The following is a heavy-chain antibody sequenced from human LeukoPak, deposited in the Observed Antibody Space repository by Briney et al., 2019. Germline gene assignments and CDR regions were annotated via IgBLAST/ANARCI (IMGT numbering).Heavy chain of an antibody. D-gene: IGHD2-15*01. CDR3: AKERLGYCSGGSCAGNWFDP. CDR2: IWYDGSNK. J-gene: IGHJ5*02. CDR1: GFTFSSYG. Sequence: GGSLRLSCAASGFTFSSYGMHWVRQAPGTGLEWVAVIWYDGSNKYYADSVKGRFTISRDNSKNTLYLQMNSLRAEDTAVYYCAKERLGYCSGGSCAGNWFDPWGQGTLVTVSS. V-gene: IGHV3-33*06.